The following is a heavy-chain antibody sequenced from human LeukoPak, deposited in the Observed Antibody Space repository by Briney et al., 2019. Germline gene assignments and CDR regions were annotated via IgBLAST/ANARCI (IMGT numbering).Heavy chain of an antibody. V-gene: IGHV3-23*01. Sequence: GASLRLSCAASGFIFSNYAMYWVRQAPGKGLEWVSAISGRSDNTYYADSVKGRFTLSRDSSKNTLYLQMNSLRADDTAVYYCAKCGDYDVLTGYYVSDFWGRGTLVTVSS. CDR2: ISGRSDNT. J-gene: IGHJ4*02. D-gene: IGHD3-9*01. CDR1: GFIFSNYA. CDR3: AKCGDYDVLTGYYVSDF.